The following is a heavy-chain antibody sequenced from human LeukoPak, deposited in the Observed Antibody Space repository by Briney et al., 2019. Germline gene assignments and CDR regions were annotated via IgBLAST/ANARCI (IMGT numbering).Heavy chain of an antibody. D-gene: IGHD2/OR15-2a*01. J-gene: IGHJ4*02. V-gene: IGHV3-48*03. CDR3: TTKSTY. CDR1: GFTFSSYE. CDR2: ISNSGSTT. Sequence: GGSLRLSCAASGFTFSSYEMNWVRQAPGKGLEWVACISNSGSTTFHADSVKDRFTISRDNAKNALFLQMNSLRAEDTAVYYCTTKSTYWGQGTLVTVSS.